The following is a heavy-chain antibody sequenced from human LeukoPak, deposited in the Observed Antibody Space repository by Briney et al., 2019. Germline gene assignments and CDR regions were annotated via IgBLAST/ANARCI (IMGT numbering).Heavy chain of an antibody. CDR1: GFTFSTYP. V-gene: IGHV3-30-3*01. CDR3: ARESGGGGSNSGSPDS. CDR2: ISYDGSNK. D-gene: IGHD5-18*01. Sequence: PGGSLRLSCAASGFTFSTYPIHWVRQPPGKGLESVAVISYDGSNKYYADSVKGRFTISRDNSKDTLYLQMNSLRAEDTAVYYCARESGGGGSNSGSPDSWGQGTLVTVSS. J-gene: IGHJ4*02.